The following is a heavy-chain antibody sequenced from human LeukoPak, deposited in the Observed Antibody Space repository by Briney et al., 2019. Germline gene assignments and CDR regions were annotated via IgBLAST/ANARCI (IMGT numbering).Heavy chain of an antibody. CDR2: IYPGDSDT. CDR1: GYTFTNYW. Sequence: GESLKISCKGSGYTFTNYWIGWVRQMPGQGLEWMGSIYPGDSDTRYNPSFQGQVTISADKSITTAYLQWSSLKASDTAMYYCARNGYTSTWDFDYWGQGTLATVSS. D-gene: IGHD6-13*01. V-gene: IGHV5-51*01. J-gene: IGHJ4*02. CDR3: ARNGYTSTWDFDY.